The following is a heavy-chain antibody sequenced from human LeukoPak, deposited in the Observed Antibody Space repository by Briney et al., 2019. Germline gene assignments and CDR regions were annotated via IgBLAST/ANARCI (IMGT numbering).Heavy chain of an antibody. CDR2: IYTSGST. CDR3: ARDALLWFGEPLFDY. D-gene: IGHD3-10*01. V-gene: IGHV4-4*07. CDR1: GGSISSYY. Sequence: SETLSLTCTVSGGSISSYYWSWIRQPAGKGLEWIGRIYTSGSTNYNPSLKSRVTMSVDTSKNQFSLKLSSVTAADTAVYYRARDALLWFGEPLFDYWGQGTLVTVSS. J-gene: IGHJ4*02.